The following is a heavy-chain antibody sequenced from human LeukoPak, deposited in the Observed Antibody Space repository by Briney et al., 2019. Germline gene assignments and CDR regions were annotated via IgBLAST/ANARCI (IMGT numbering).Heavy chain of an antibody. J-gene: IGHJ4*02. Sequence: PGGSLRLSCAASGFTFSSYEMNWVRQAPGEGLEWVSYISSSGSTIYYADSVKGRFTISRDNAKNSLYLQMNSLRAEDTAVYYCARGYDDILTGYHTSLGGYFDYWGQGTLVTVSS. CDR2: ISSSGSTI. CDR1: GFTFSSYE. D-gene: IGHD3-9*01. V-gene: IGHV3-48*03. CDR3: ARGYDDILTGYHTSLGGYFDY.